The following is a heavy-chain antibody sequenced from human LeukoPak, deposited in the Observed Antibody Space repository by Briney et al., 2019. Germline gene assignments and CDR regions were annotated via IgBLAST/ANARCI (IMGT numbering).Heavy chain of an antibody. CDR3: AYYDSSGYYYGRLRY. V-gene: IGHV3-23*01. J-gene: IGHJ4*02. D-gene: IGHD3-22*01. Sequence: GGSLRLSCAAYGFTFNSHAMSWVRRIPGKGLEWVSSVTADGTNTHFADSVKGRFTISRDNSKNTLYLHMNSLRVDDTAVYFCAYYDSSGYYYGRLRYWGQGTPVTVSS. CDR1: GFTFNSHA. CDR2: VTADGTNT.